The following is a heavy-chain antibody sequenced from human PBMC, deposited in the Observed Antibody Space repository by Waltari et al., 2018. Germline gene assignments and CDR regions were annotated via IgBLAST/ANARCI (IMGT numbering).Heavy chain of an antibody. J-gene: IGHJ5*02. CDR3: ARERSRSGWFDP. V-gene: IGHV4-59*11. CDR1: GGSISSHY. Sequence: QVQLQESGPGLVKPSETLSLTCTVSGGSISSHYWTWIRQPPGKGLEWIGYIYYRGSTNYNPSRKSGVTRSVDTSKNQFSLKLSSVTAADTAVYYCARERSRSGWFDPWGQGTLVTVSS. D-gene: IGHD6-6*01. CDR2: IYYRGST.